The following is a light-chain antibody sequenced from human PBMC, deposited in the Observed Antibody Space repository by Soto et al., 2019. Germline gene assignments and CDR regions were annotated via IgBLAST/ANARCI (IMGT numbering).Light chain of an antibody. CDR2: DAS. J-gene: IGKJ5*01. CDR3: QQYDNLPIT. V-gene: IGKV1-33*01. CDR1: QDISKY. Sequence: DIQMTQSPSSLSASVGDRVTITCQASQDISKYLNWYQQKPGKAPKLLLYDASNLKTGVPSRFSGNRSGTDFTFTISSLQPEDIATYYGQQYDNLPITFGQGTRLEIK.